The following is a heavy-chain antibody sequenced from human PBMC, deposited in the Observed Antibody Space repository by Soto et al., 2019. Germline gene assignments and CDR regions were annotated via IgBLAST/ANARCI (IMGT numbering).Heavy chain of an antibody. D-gene: IGHD3-22*01. Sequence: PGGSLRLSCAASGFTFSRFWMSWVRQATGKGLEWVANIKQDGSEKYYVDSVKGRFTVSRDNAKNTLYLQMNSLRAEDTAVYYCARTGYDSSGYYGGWFDPWGQGTLVTVSS. CDR1: GFTFSRFW. CDR3: ARTGYDSSGYYGGWFDP. J-gene: IGHJ5*02. CDR2: IKQDGSEK. V-gene: IGHV3-7*03.